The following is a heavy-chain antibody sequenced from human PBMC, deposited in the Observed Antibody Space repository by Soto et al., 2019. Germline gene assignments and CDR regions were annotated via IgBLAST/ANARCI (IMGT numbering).Heavy chain of an antibody. CDR2: INPNSGAT. CDR1: GYTFTDYY. J-gene: IGHJ3*02. V-gene: IGHV1-2*02. Sequence: ASVKVSCKASGYTFTDYYIHWVRQAPGQGLEWMGWINPNSGATNYAQKFQGRITMTRDTSITTAYMEMSRLRSDGTADTAIYYCARSLKRADAFDIWGRGTMVTVSS. CDR3: ARSLKRADAFDI.